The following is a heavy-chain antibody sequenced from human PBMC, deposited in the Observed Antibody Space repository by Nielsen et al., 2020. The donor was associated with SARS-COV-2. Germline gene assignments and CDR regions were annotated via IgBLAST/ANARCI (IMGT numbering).Heavy chain of an antibody. V-gene: IGHV3-9*01. J-gene: IGHJ4*02. CDR2: ISWNSGSI. Sequence: SLKISCAASGFTFDDYAMHWVRQAPGKGLEWVSGISWNSGSIGYADSVKGRFTISRDNAKNSLYLQMNSLRAEDTALYYCAKEVINSGSDGLDYWGQGTLVTVSS. CDR3: AKEVINSGSDGLDY. D-gene: IGHD1-26*01. CDR1: GFTFDDYA.